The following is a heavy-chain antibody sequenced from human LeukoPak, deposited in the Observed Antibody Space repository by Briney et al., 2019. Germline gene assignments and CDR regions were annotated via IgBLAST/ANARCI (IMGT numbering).Heavy chain of an antibody. V-gene: IGHV4-39*01. CDR1: GGSISSSSYY. CDR3: ARHSGSAMVFDY. J-gene: IGHJ4*02. CDR2: IYYSGST. Sequence: SETLSLTCTVSGGSISSSSYYWGWIRQPPGKGLEWIGSIYYSGSTYYNPSLKSRVTISVDTSKNQFSLRLTSVTAADTAVYYCARHSGSAMVFDYWGQGTLVTVSS. D-gene: IGHD2-8*01.